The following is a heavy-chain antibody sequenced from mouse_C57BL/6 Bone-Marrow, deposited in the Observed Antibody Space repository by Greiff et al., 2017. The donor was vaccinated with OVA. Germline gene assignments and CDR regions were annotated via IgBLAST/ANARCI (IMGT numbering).Heavy chain of an antibody. D-gene: IGHD3-2*02. J-gene: IGHJ2*01. CDR2: IYPRSGNT. V-gene: IGHV1-81*01. CDR3: ARGSGPLYYFDY. Sequence: LVESGAELARPGASVKLSCKASGYTFTSYGISWVKQRTGQGLEWIGEIYPRSGNTYYNEKFKGKATLTADKSSSTAYMELRSLTSEDSAVYYCARGSGPLYYFDYWGQGTTLTVSS. CDR1: GYTFTSYG.